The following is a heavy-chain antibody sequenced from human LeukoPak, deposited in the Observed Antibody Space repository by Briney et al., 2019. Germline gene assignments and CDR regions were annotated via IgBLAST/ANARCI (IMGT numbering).Heavy chain of an antibody. CDR3: ARGGRYGGNSFDY. CDR2: IYSGGST. D-gene: IGHD4-23*01. J-gene: IGHJ4*02. Sequence: GGSLRLSCEVSGFTVSSNDMSWVRQAPGKGLEWVSIIYSGGSTNSADSVKGRITISRDNSKNTVYLQMNSLRAEDTAVYYCARGGRYGGNSFDYWGQGTLVTVSS. V-gene: IGHV3-53*01. CDR1: GFTVSSND.